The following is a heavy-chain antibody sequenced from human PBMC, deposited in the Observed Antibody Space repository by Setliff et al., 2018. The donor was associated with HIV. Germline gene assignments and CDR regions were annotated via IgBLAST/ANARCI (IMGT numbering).Heavy chain of an antibody. D-gene: IGHD2-8*01. J-gene: IGHJ6*02. V-gene: IGHV1-18*04. CDR3: ARTNGMANYYYYGMDV. CDR1: GYNFIDYN. Sequence: RASVKVSCKASGYNFIDYNFIWVRQAPGQGLEWMGWISAYSGDINYSQKFQGRVTMTRDTSASTAYMELSSLRSEDTAVYYCARTNGMANYYYYGMDVWGQGTTVTVSS. CDR2: ISAYSGDI.